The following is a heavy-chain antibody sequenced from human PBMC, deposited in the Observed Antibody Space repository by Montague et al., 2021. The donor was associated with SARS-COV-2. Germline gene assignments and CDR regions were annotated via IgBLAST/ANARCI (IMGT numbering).Heavy chain of an antibody. D-gene: IGHD3-10*01. CDR3: ARGFGPYYCSRTYFDY. CDR1: GGSITSYY. CDR2: IYYSGST. J-gene: IGHJ4*02. V-gene: IGHV4-34*01. Sequence: SETLSLTCAVYGGSITSYYWSWIRQPPGKGLEYLGDIYYSGSTNYNPSLKSRVTMSVDTSKNQFSLKLSSVTAADTAVYYCARGFGPYYCSRTYFDYWGQGTLVTVSS.